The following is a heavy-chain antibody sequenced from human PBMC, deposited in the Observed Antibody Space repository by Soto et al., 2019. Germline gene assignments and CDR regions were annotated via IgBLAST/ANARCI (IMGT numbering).Heavy chain of an antibody. CDR1: GGSISSYY. D-gene: IGHD7-27*01. CDR3: ARVGIWGTHDAFDI. J-gene: IGHJ3*02. V-gene: IGHV4-59*01. Sequence: SETLSLTCTVSGGSISSYYWSWIRQPPGKGLEWIGYIYYSGSTNYNPSLKSRVTISVDTSKNQFSLKLSSVTAADTAVYYCARVGIWGTHDAFDIWGQGTMVTVSS. CDR2: IYYSGST.